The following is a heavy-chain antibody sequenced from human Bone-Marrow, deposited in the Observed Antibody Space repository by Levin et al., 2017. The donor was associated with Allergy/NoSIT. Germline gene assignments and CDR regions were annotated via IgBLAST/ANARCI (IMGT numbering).Heavy chain of an antibody. V-gene: IGHV3-21*01. Sequence: GGSLRLSCVASGFTFNTHSMIWFRQAPGMGLEWVSSISGHSRYIYYADSVKGRFTISRDNAKSSLYLQMNSLRVEDTAVYYCARPPPTVGPTASGLWGQGTLVSVSS. J-gene: IGHJ4*02. D-gene: IGHD1-26*01. CDR3: ARPPPTVGPTASGL. CDR1: GFTFNTHS. CDR2: ISGHSRYI.